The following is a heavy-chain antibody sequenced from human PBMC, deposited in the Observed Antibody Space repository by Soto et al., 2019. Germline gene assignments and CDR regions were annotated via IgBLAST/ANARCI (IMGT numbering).Heavy chain of an antibody. D-gene: IGHD3-22*01. CDR2: INPNSGGT. Sequence: ASVKVSCKASGYSFTSYAIHWVRQAPGQRLEWMGWINPNSGGTNYAQKFQGWVTITRDTSISTAYMELSRLRSDDTAVYYCARDYFGDYDSSGYYRPTSDYGMDVWGQGTTVTVSS. J-gene: IGHJ6*02. V-gene: IGHV1-2*04. CDR1: GYSFTSYA. CDR3: ARDYFGDYDSSGYYRPTSDYGMDV.